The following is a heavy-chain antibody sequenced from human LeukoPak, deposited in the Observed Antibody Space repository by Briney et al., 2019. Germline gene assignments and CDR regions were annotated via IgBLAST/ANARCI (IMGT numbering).Heavy chain of an antibody. J-gene: IGHJ5*02. V-gene: IGHV3-21*01. D-gene: IGHD2-2*02. CDR3: ARGADCSSTSCYKGDWFDP. CDR1: GFTFSSYN. CDR2: ISSSGSYI. Sequence: PGGSLRLSCAASGFTFSSYNMNWVRQAPGKGLEWVSFISSSGSYIYYADSVRGRFTISRDNAENSLYLQMNSLRAEDTAVYYCARGADCSSTSCYKGDWFDPWGQGILVTVSS.